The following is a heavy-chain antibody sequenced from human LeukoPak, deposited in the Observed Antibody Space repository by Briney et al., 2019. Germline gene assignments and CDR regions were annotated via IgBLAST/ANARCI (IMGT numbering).Heavy chain of an antibody. D-gene: IGHD6-6*01. Sequence: GGSLRLSCAASGFTFSSYAMTWVRQAPGKGLEWASVITSSGASTYYADSVKGRFTISKDDSKNTLYLQMNSLRAEDTAVYYCARSRREARTSPYFDYWGQGTLVTVSS. CDR1: GFTFSSYA. V-gene: IGHV3-23*01. CDR3: ARSRREARTSPYFDY. CDR2: ITSSGAST. J-gene: IGHJ4*02.